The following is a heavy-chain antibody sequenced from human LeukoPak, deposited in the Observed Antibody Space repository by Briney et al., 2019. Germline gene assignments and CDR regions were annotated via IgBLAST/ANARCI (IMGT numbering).Heavy chain of an antibody. J-gene: IGHJ4*02. V-gene: IGHV1-2*02. CDR3: ARDVRIAAAGTTGY. Sequence: ASVKVSCKASRYTFTGYYMHWVRQAPGQGLEWMGWINPNSGGTNYAQKFQGRVTMTRDTSISTAYMELSRLRSDDTAVYYCARDVRIAAAGTTGYWGQGTLVTVSS. D-gene: IGHD6-13*01. CDR2: INPNSGGT. CDR1: RYTFTGYY.